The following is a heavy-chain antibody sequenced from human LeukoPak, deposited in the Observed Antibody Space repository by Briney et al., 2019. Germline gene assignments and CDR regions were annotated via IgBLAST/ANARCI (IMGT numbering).Heavy chain of an antibody. CDR3: ARGDETGYSSRLYWFDP. V-gene: IGHV4-38-2*01. Sequence: GSLRLSCAASGFTFNNAWMSWIRQVPGKGLEWVGSIYHSGSTYYNPSLKSRVTISVDTSKNQFSLKLSSVTAADTAVYYCARGDETGYSSRLYWFDPWGQGTLVTVSS. J-gene: IGHJ5*02. CDR1: GFTFNNAW. CDR2: IYHSGST. D-gene: IGHD6-13*01.